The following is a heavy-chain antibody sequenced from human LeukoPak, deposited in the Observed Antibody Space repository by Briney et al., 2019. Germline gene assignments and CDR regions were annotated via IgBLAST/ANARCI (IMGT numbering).Heavy chain of an antibody. CDR2: FDPDHGNI. Sequence: GASVKVSCKASGYTLSELLVHWVRQAPGKGLEWMGGFDPDHGNIIYAQKFKGRVTMTEDTSTDTAYMELSSLRSEDTAVYYCARDRDSSSWSYYYYGMDVWGQGTTVTVSS. J-gene: IGHJ6*02. CDR3: ARDRDSSSWSYYYYGMDV. V-gene: IGHV1-24*01. D-gene: IGHD6-13*01. CDR1: GYTLSELL.